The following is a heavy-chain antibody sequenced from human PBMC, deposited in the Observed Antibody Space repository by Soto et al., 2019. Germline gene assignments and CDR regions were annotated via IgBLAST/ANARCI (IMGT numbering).Heavy chain of an antibody. V-gene: IGHV4-59*01. J-gene: IGHJ4*02. CDR3: ARGRANYYDSTTYYLDY. CDR2: IYDSENT. D-gene: IGHD3-22*01. CDR1: GGSISSYY. Sequence: QVQLQESGPGLVKPSETLSLTCTVAGGSISSYYWSWIRQPPGKGLEWIGYIYDSENTNYNPSLKSRVTISVETSKNQFSLKLSTVNAADTAVYYCARGRANYYDSTTYYLDYWGQGTLVTVSS.